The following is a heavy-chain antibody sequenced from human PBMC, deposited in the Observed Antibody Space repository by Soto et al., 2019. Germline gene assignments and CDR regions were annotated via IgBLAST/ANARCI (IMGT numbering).Heavy chain of an antibody. CDR2: IWYDGSNK. CDR3: ARSIGYCSGGSCYPDY. CDR1: GFTFSSYG. Sequence: QVQLVESGGGVVQPGRSLRLSCAASGFTFSSYGMHWVRQAPGKGLEWVAVIWYDGSNKYYADSVKGRFTISRDNSKNTLYLQMNSLRAEDTAVYYCARSIGYCSGGSCYPDYWGQGTLVTXSS. D-gene: IGHD2-15*01. V-gene: IGHV3-33*01. J-gene: IGHJ4*02.